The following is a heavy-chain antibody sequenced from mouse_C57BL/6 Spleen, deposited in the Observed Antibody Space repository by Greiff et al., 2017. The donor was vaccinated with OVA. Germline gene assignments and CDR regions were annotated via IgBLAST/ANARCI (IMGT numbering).Heavy chain of an antibody. Sequence: EVQRVESGGGLVQPGGSMKLSCAASGFTFSDAWMDWVRQSPEKGLEWVAEIRNKANNHATYYAESVKGRFTISRDDSKSSVYLQMNSLRAEDTGIYYCRRISKRWYFDVWGTGTTVTVSS. D-gene: IGHD2-5*01. CDR2: IRNKANNHAT. CDR1: GFTFSDAW. V-gene: IGHV6-6*01. CDR3: RRISKRWYFDV. J-gene: IGHJ1*03.